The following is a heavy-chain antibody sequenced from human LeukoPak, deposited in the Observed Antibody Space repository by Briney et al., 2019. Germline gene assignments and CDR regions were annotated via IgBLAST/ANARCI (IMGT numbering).Heavy chain of an antibody. Sequence: GGSLRLSCAASGFTFSSYGMHWVRQAPGKGLEWVAFIRYDGSNKYYADSVKGRFTISRDNSKNTLYLQMSSLRAEDTAVYYCAKEAEDGYYYSSNFDYWGQGTLVTVSS. D-gene: IGHD3-22*01. CDR1: GFTFSSYG. V-gene: IGHV3-30*02. J-gene: IGHJ4*02. CDR2: IRYDGSNK. CDR3: AKEAEDGYYYSSNFDY.